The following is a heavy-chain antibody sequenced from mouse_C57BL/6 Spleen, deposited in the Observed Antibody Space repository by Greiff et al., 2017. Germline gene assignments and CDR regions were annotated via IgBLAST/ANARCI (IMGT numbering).Heavy chain of an antibody. CDR2: IDPSDSET. V-gene: IGHV1-52*01. CDR3: ARLGAYYSNYDCDY. J-gene: IGHJ2*01. D-gene: IGHD2-5*01. Sequence: QVQLQQPGAELVRPGSSVKLSCKASGYTFTSYWMHWVKQRPIQGLEWIGNIDPSDSETHYNQKFKDKATLTVDKSSSTAYMQLSSLTSEDSAVYYCARLGAYYSNYDCDYWGQGTTLTVAS. CDR1: GYTFTSYW.